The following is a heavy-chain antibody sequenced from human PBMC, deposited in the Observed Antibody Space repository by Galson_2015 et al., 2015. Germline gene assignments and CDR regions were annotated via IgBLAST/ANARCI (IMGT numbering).Heavy chain of an antibody. J-gene: IGHJ4*02. Sequence: ETLSLTCTVSGGSISSSSYYWGWIRQPSGKGLEWIGSIYYSGSTYYNPSLKSRVTISVDTSKNQSSLKLSSVTAADTAVYYCARSRGMVVAATVDYWGQGTLVTVSS. CDR3: ARSRGMVVAATVDY. CDR1: GGSISSSSYY. D-gene: IGHD2-15*01. V-gene: IGHV4-39*01. CDR2: IYYSGST.